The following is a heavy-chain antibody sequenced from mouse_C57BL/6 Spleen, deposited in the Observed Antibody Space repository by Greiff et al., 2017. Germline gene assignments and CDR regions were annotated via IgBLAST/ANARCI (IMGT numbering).Heavy chain of an antibody. CDR1: GFTFSSYG. CDR3: ARPYDGYLDY. J-gene: IGHJ2*01. D-gene: IGHD2-3*01. V-gene: IGHV5-6*01. CDR2: ISSGGSYT. Sequence: EVQLVESGGDLVKPGGSLKLSCAASGFTFSSYGMSWVRQTPDKRLEWVATISSGGSYTYYPDSVKGRFPISRDNAKNTLYLQMSSLKSEDTAMYYCARPYDGYLDYWGQGTTLTVSS.